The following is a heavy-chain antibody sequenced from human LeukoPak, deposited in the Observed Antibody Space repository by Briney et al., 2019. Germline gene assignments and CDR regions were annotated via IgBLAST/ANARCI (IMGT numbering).Heavy chain of an antibody. J-gene: IGHJ4*02. Sequence: PSETLSLTCVVSGVSIDDNYLWTWVRQPPGKGLDWIGEISHTEGAKYCPSLEGRVSISMDRSKNLFSLMLRSVTAADTAVYFCARHYDFSSPYNNWGQGILVTVSS. CDR2: ISHTEGA. D-gene: IGHD3-3*01. V-gene: IGHV4/OR15-8*02. CDR1: GVSIDDNYL. CDR3: ARHYDFSSPYNN.